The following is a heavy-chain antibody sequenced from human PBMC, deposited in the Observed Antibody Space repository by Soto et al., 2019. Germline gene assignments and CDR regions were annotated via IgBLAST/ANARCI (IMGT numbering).Heavy chain of an antibody. V-gene: IGHV1-18*01. CDR1: GYGFTTYG. CDR3: ARGRYGDY. CDR2: ISAHNGNT. J-gene: IGHJ4*02. D-gene: IGHD1-1*01. Sequence: QIHLVQSGAEVKKPGASVKVSCKGSGYGFTTYGITWVRQAPGQGLEWMAWISAHNGNTNYAQKLQGRVTVTRDTSTSTAYMELRCRRSDDTAVYYCARGRYGDYWGQGALVTVSS.